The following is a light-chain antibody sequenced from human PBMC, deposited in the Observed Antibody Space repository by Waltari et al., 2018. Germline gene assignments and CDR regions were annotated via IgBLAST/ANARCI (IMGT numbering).Light chain of an antibody. J-gene: IGKJ1*01. Sequence: DIQMTQSPSTLAASVGARVTITCRSSQTIITWLAWYQQKPGKAPKLLIYKASSLESGVPSRFSGSGDGTEFSLTISSLQPDDSATYYCQQYYTYWTFGQGTKVDIK. CDR3: QQYYTYWT. CDR1: QTIITW. V-gene: IGKV1-5*03. CDR2: KAS.